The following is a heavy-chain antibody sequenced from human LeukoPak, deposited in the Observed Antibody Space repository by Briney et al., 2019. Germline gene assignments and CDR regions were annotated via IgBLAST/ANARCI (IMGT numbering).Heavy chain of an antibody. D-gene: IGHD3-10*01. CDR1: GDSIRSYY. CDR3: VRDRAYGSGKNWFDP. Sequence: SETLSLTCSVSGDSIRSYYWSWIRQPPGKGLEWIGHIDDSGSANRHPSLRSRVTISVDTSKNQFSLKLSSVTAADTAVYFCVRDRAYGSGKNWFDPWGQGTQVTVSS. CDR2: IDDSGSA. J-gene: IGHJ5*02. V-gene: IGHV4-59*01.